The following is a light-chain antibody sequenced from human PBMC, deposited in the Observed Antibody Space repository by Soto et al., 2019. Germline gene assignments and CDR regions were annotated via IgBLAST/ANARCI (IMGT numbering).Light chain of an antibody. CDR1: QSVSSSY. J-gene: IGKJ1*01. CDR3: QQYGSSPPWT. V-gene: IGKV3-20*01. CDR2: GAS. Sequence: EIVLTQSPGTLSLSPGERATLSCRASQSVSSSYLAWYQQKPGQALRLLIYGASSRPTGIPDRFSGSGSGTDFILTISRLEPEDFAVYYCQQYGSSPPWTFGQGTKVEIK.